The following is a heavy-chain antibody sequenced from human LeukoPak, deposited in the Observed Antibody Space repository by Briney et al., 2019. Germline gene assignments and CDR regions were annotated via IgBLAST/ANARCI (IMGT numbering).Heavy chain of an antibody. CDR2: ISSSSTYI. CDR3: ASKTTGTTGFFDY. CDR1: GFTFSSYS. V-gene: IGHV3-21*01. Sequence: GGSLRLSCAASGFTFSSYSMNWVRQAPGKGLEWVSSISSSSTYIYYADSVRGRFTISRDNAKNSLYLQMNSLRAEDTAVYFCASKTTGTTGFFDYWGQGTLVTVSS. J-gene: IGHJ4*02. D-gene: IGHD1-1*01.